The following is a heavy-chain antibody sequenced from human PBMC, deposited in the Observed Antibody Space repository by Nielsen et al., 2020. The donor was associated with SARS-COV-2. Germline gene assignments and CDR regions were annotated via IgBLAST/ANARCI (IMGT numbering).Heavy chain of an antibody. V-gene: IGHV4-59*01. Sequence: GSLRLSCTVSGGSMSGFYWSWLRQPPGKGLEWIGYMYHSGNTNYNPSLKSRVTISADTPKNQFSLKLSSVTAADTAVYYCARGPQRRYGSNAYAMDVWGQGTTVTVSS. CDR2: MYHSGNT. CDR1: GGSMSGFY. CDR3: ARGPQRRYGSNAYAMDV. D-gene: IGHD4-23*01. J-gene: IGHJ6*02.